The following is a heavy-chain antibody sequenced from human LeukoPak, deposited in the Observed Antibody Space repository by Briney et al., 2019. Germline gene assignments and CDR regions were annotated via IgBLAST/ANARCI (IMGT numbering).Heavy chain of an antibody. J-gene: IGHJ6*03. CDR2: INHSGST. CDR1: GGSFSGYY. CDR3: ARVLQQYYYYYMDV. V-gene: IGHV4-34*01. Sequence: SETLSLTCAVYGGSFSGYYWSWIRQPPGKGLEWIGEINHSGSTNYNPSLKSRVTISVDTSKNQFSLKLSSVTSADTAVYYCARVLQQYYYYYMDVWGKGNTVTVSS. D-gene: IGHD3-10*01.